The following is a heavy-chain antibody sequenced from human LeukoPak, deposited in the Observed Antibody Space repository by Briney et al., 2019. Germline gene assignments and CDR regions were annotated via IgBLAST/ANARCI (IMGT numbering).Heavy chain of an antibody. Sequence: GASVKVSYKASGYTFTGYYMHWVRQAPGQGLEWMGIINPSGGSTSYAQKFQGRVTMTRDTSTSTVYMELSSLRSEDTAVYYCAREYSGYGSDYWGQGTLVTVSS. CDR3: AREYSGYGSDY. J-gene: IGHJ4*02. V-gene: IGHV1-46*03. CDR1: GYTFTGYY. CDR2: INPSGGST. D-gene: IGHD5-12*01.